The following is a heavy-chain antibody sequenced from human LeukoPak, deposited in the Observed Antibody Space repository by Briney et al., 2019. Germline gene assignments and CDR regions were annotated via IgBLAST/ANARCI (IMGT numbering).Heavy chain of an antibody. V-gene: IGHV3-30-3*01. CDR3: ARGTGLSLFDY. CDR2: ISYDGSNK. CDR1: GFTFSSYA. J-gene: IGHJ4*02. Sequence: GGSLRLSCAASGFTFSSYAMPWVRQAPGKGLEWVAVISYDGSNKYYADSVKGRFTISRDNSKNTLYLQMNSLRAEDTAVYYCARGTGLSLFDYWGQGTLVTVSS. D-gene: IGHD1-14*01.